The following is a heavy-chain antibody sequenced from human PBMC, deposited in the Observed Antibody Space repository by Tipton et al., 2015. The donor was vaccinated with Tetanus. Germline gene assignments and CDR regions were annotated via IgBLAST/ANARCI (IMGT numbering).Heavy chain of an antibody. CDR3: ARDPVLGIGTR. Sequence: QLVQSGAEVKKPGSSVKVSCKASGGTFTNYALSWVRQAPGQGLEWVGGITPIFGATNFAPKFQGRVTITADESTNTAFMELSSLRSEDTAVYYCARDPVLGIGTRWGQGTLVTVSS. CDR1: GGTFTNYA. D-gene: IGHD2-21*01. J-gene: IGHJ4*02. V-gene: IGHV1-69*01. CDR2: ITPIFGAT.